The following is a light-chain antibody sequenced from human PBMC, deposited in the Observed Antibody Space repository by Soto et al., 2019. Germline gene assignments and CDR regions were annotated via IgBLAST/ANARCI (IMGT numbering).Light chain of an antibody. CDR1: QGISSW. Sequence: DIQMTQSPSSVSASVGDRVIITCRASQGISSWLAWYQQKPGKAPKVLIYGASILQSGGPSRFSGRGSGTDFTPTTSSLQPEDFATYFCQQSNHFPFTFGGGTKVDIK. J-gene: IGKJ4*01. CDR3: QQSNHFPFT. CDR2: GAS. V-gene: IGKV1-12*01.